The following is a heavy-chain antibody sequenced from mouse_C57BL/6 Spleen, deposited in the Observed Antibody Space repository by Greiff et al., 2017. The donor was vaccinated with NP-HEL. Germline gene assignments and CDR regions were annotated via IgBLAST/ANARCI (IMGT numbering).Heavy chain of an antibody. D-gene: IGHD4-1*01. Sequence: VQLKESGGGLVQPGGSLKLSCAASGFTFSDYYMYWVRQTPEKRLEWVAYISNGGGSTYYPDTVKGRFTISRDNAKNTLYLQMSRLKSEDTAMYYCARRTGTDAMDYWGQGTSVTVSS. CDR3: ARRTGTDAMDY. CDR1: GFTFSDYY. J-gene: IGHJ4*01. CDR2: ISNGGGST. V-gene: IGHV5-12*01.